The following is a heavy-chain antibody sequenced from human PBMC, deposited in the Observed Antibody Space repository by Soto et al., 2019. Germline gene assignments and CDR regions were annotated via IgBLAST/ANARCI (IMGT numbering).Heavy chain of an antibody. CDR1: GDSVSSNSAA. Sequence: PSQTLSLTCAISGDSVSSNSAAWNWIRQSPSRGLEWLGRTYYRSKWYNDYAVSVKSRITINPDTSKNQFSLQLNSVTPEDTAVYYCARDFGFGIAAAGYFAYWGQGTLVTVSS. J-gene: IGHJ4*02. D-gene: IGHD6-13*01. V-gene: IGHV6-1*01. CDR2: TYYRSKWYN. CDR3: ARDFGFGIAAAGYFAY.